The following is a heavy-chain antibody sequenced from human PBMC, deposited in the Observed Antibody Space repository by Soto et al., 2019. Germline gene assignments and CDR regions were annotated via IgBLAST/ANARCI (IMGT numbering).Heavy chain of an antibody. Sequence: QVQLQESGPGLVKPSETLSLTCTVSGGFISTNYWSWIRQPPGKGLEWIGYISSSGYTNYNASLKSRITISIDTSKNQFSLKLTSVTAADTAVYYCASLHGARFDPWGQGTLVTVSS. J-gene: IGHJ5*02. CDR2: ISSSGYT. D-gene: IGHD4-17*01. V-gene: IGHV4-4*08. CDR1: GGFISTNY. CDR3: ASLHGARFDP.